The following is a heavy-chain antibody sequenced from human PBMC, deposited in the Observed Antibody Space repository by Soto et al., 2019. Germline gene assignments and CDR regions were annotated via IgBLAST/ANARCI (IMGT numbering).Heavy chain of an antibody. CDR3: ARDPAVSTDPLDF. CDR1: GYTFTNDG. V-gene: IGHV1-18*01. Sequence: ASVKVSCKASGYTFTNDGISWVRQASGQGLEWMGWISPDTGYTNYAQNLQGRVTLTTDPFTNTAYMELRNLRSDDTALYFCARDPAVSTDPLDFWGQGTLVTVSS. CDR2: ISPDTGYT. J-gene: IGHJ4*02. D-gene: IGHD4-17*01.